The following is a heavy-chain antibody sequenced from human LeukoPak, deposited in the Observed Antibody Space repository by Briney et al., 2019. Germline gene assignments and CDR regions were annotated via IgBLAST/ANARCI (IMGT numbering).Heavy chain of an antibody. CDR2: IDWDGGIT. J-gene: IGHJ4*02. CDR1: GFTFEDFS. V-gene: IGHV3-43*01. D-gene: IGHD1-26*01. CDR3: AKDSFVATTSYLDS. Sequence: GGSLRLSCAASGFTFEDFSMHWVRQVPGRGLEWISLIDWDGGITYYADSVKGRFTVSRDNSKSSLYLHLNSLTPEDTAFYYCAKDSFVATTSYLDSWGQGTLVTVSS.